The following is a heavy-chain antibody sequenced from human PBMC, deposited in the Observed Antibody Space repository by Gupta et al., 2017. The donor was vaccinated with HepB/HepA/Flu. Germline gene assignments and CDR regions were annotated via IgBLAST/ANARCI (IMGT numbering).Heavy chain of an antibody. CDR1: GFPFSTYW. CDR2: IDPDGSST. V-gene: IGHV3-74*01. J-gene: IGHJ4*02. CDR3: SRGGFRSTWPGAY. Sequence: EVQLVESGGGLVQPGGSLRLPCAASGFPFSTYWMHWVRQTPEKGLVWVSHIDPDGSSTNYADSVKGRFTISRDNAKNVLYLQMDSLRAEDTAVYYCSRGGFRSTWPGAYWGQGTLVTVSS. D-gene: IGHD1-14*01.